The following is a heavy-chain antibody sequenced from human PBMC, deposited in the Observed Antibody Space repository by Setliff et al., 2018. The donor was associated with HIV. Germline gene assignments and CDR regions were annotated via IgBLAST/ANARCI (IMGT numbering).Heavy chain of an antibody. CDR2: INHGGST. Sequence: SETLSLTCAVSGGSVSSPSYYWGWIRQPPGKGLEWIGAINHGGSTNYNPSLKSRVTISLDTSKNQFSLKLSSVTAADTAVYYCARDYLYYNMYNGSPVYGMDVWGQGTTVTVSS. V-gene: IGHV4-39*07. J-gene: IGHJ6*02. CDR1: GGSVSSPSYY. CDR3: ARDYLYYNMYNGSPVYGMDV. D-gene: IGHD3-10*01.